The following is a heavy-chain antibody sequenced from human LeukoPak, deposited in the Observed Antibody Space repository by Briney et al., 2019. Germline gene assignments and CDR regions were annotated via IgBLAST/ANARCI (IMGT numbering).Heavy chain of an antibody. Sequence: PGGSLRLSCAASGFTFSSYAMSWVRQAPGKGLEWVSTISGSGGGTYYADSVKGRFTISRDNSKNTLFLQMNSLRAEDTAVYYCARAGFTFSDYFGSFFDYWGQGTLVTVSS. V-gene: IGHV3-23*01. CDR2: ISGSGGGT. CDR3: ARAGFTFSDYFGSFFDY. J-gene: IGHJ4*02. D-gene: IGHD3-10*01. CDR1: GFTFSSYA.